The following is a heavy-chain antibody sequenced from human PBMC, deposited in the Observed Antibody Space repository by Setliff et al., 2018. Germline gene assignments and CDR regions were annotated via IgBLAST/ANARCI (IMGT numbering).Heavy chain of an antibody. V-gene: IGHV3-7*01. Sequence: GSLRLSCAASGFTFSSYWMSWVRQAPGKGLEWVANIKQDGSEKYYVDSVKGRFTISRDNAKNTLYLQMNSLRPEDTAVYYCARTCSGSGCYAGLESWGQGTPVTVSS. J-gene: IGHJ4*02. CDR3: ARTCSGSGCYAGLES. CDR1: GFTFSSYW. CDR2: IKQDGSEK. D-gene: IGHD2-15*01.